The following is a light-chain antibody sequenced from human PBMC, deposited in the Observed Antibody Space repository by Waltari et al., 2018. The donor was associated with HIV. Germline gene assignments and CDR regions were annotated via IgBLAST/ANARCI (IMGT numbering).Light chain of an antibody. CDR2: ENY. Sequence: QSVLTQPPSVSAAPGPKVTIYCSGSSSHVGDNYVTLYQPLPGTAPKLLIYENYRRPSGIPDRFSGSRSGTSATLGITGLQTGDEGDYYCGTWDTSLSAGVFGTGTKVTVL. CDR1: SSHVGDNY. V-gene: IGLV1-51*02. CDR3: GTWDTSLSAGV. J-gene: IGLJ1*01.